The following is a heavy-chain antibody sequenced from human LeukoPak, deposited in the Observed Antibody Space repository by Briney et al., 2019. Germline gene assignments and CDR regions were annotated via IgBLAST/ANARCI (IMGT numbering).Heavy chain of an antibody. Sequence: GSLRLSCAASGFTVSSNEMSWVRQAPGKGLEWVSAISTIGTSTYYADSVKGRFTISRDNSKNTLYLQMSSLRAEDTAVYFCAKLRGSSWYEPFDSWGQGTLVTVSS. V-gene: IGHV3-23*01. CDR3: AKLRGSSWYEPFDS. CDR2: ISTIGTST. J-gene: IGHJ4*02. CDR1: GFTVSSNE. D-gene: IGHD6-13*01.